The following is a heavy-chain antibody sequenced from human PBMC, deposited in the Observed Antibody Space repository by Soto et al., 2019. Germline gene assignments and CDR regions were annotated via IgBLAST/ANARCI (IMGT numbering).Heavy chain of an antibody. CDR3: ARGLRLLDIVVVQAAGWFDP. V-gene: IGHV4-34*01. CDR2: INHSGST. D-gene: IGHD2-2*03. Sequence: SETLCISCAFYVGSFSGYYWSWIGQPPGKGLDWIGEINHSGSTNYNPSLKSRVTISVDTSKNQFSLKLSSVTAADTAVYYCARGLRLLDIVVVQAAGWFDPWGQGTMVTVSS. J-gene: IGHJ5*02. CDR1: VGSFSGYY.